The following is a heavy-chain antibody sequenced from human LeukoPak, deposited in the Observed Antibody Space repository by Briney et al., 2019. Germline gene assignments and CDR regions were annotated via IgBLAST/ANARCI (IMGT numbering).Heavy chain of an antibody. J-gene: IGHJ4*02. CDR1: GFTFSSYG. D-gene: IGHD3-22*01. V-gene: IGHV3-30*02. Sequence: GGSLGLSCAASGFTFSSYGMHWVRQAPGKGLEWVAFIRYDGSNKYYADSVKGRFTISRDNSKNTLYLQMNSLRVEDTAVYYCATLPYYYDSSGSYYFDYWGQGTLVTVSS. CDR3: ATLPYYYDSSGSYYFDY. CDR2: IRYDGSNK.